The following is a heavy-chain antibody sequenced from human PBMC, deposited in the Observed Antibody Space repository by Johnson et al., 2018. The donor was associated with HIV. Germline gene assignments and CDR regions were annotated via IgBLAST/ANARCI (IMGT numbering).Heavy chain of an antibody. J-gene: IGHJ3*02. Sequence: VQLVESGGGLVPPGGSLRLSCAASGFTFGSYFMSWVRQAPGKGLEWVANIKQDGSYKSYGDSVKGRFTISRDNANNSLYLQMNSLRAEDTAVYYCAREGKIFGVPTDAFYIWGQGTMVTVSS. V-gene: IGHV3-7*01. CDR3: AREGKIFGVPTDAFYI. CDR1: GFTFGSYF. CDR2: IKQDGSYK. D-gene: IGHD3-3*01.